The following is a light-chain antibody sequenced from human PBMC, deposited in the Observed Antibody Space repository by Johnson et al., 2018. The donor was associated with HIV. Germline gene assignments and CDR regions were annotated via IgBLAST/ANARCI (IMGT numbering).Light chain of an antibody. Sequence: QSVLTQPPSLSATPGQNITISCSGNSSNIGSNYVSWYQQLPGTTPKLLIYRNNQRPSGVPARFSVSTSGTSASLAISRLQAEDEADYYCAAWDDSLNRAYVFGTVTKVTVL. J-gene: IGLJ1*01. V-gene: IGLV1-47*01. CDR1: SSNIGSNY. CDR3: AAWDDSLNRAYV. CDR2: RNN.